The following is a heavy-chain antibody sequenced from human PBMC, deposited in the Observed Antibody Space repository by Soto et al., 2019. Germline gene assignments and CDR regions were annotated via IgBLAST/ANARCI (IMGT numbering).Heavy chain of an antibody. V-gene: IGHV4-39*01. CDR3: ARQAARRGFDY. D-gene: IGHD6-6*01. CDR1: GGSISSSSYY. J-gene: IGHJ4*02. CDR2: IYYSGST. Sequence: QLQLQESGPGLVKPSETLSLTCTVSGGSISSSSYYWGWIRQPPGKGLEWIGSIYYSGSTYYNPSLKSRVTLSVDTSKNQFSLKLSSVTAADTAVYYCARQAARRGFDYWGQGTRVTVSS.